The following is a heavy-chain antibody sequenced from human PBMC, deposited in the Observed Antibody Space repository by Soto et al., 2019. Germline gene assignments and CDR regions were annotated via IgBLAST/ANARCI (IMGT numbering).Heavy chain of an antibody. V-gene: IGHV1-69*12. Sequence: QVQLVQSGAEVKKPGSSVKVSCKACAGTFSIYASRWVRQAPGQGLEWMGGIIPIFGTANYAQKFQGRVTITADESTSTAYMELSSLRSEDTPVYYCASARYSSAYYHGLDVWGQGTTVTVSS. D-gene: IGHD5-18*01. CDR1: AGTFSIYA. CDR3: ASARYSSAYYHGLDV. CDR2: IIPIFGTA. J-gene: IGHJ6*02.